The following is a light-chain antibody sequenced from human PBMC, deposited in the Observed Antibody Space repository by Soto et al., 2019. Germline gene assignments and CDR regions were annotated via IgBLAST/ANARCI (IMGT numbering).Light chain of an antibody. V-gene: IGKV3-20*01. CDR1: QSVSSSY. Sequence: EIVLTQSPGTLSLSPGERATLSCRASQSVSSSYLAWYQQKPGQAPRLLIYGASSRATGIPDRFSGSGSGTDFTLTISRLEPEDFAVYYCQQYGNSPFTFGPGTKVGYQT. CDR3: QQYGNSPFT. CDR2: GAS. J-gene: IGKJ3*01.